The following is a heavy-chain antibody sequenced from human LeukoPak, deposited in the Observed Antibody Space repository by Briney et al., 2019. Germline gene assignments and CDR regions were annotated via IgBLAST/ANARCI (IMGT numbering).Heavy chain of an antibody. D-gene: IGHD3-22*01. CDR2: IYYSVST. CDR1: GGSISSGDYY. J-gene: IGHJ3*02. Sequence: KTSETLSLTCTVSGGSISSGDYYWRWIRQPPGKGLERIGYIYYSVSTYYNPSLKSRVTISVDTSKNQFSLKLSSVTAADTAVYYCARYYDRWDAFDIWGQGTMVTVSS. CDR3: ARYYDRWDAFDI. V-gene: IGHV4-30-4*01.